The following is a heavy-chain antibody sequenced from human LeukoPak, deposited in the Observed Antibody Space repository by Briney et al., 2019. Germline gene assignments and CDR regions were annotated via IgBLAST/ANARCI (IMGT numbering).Heavy chain of an antibody. Sequence: GGSLRLSCAASGFAFSRHGIHWVRQAPGKGLEWVAFIPYDGSNKFYTDSVKGRFTISRDNSKNTLYLQMNSLRAEDTAVYYCARRGTTVVTNAFDIWGQGTMVTVSS. J-gene: IGHJ3*02. CDR3: ARRGTTVVTNAFDI. V-gene: IGHV3-30*02. D-gene: IGHD4-23*01. CDR2: IPYDGSNK. CDR1: GFAFSRHG.